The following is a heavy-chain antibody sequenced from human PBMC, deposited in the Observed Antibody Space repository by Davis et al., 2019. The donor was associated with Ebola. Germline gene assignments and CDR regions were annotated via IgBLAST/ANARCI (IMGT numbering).Heavy chain of an antibody. D-gene: IGHD1-26*01. CDR2: ISAYNGNT. CDR1: GYTFTSYA. Sequence: ASVKVSCKASGYTFTSYAMHWVRQAPGQGLEWMGWISAYNGNTNYAQKLQGRVTMTTDTSTSTAYMELRSLRSDDTAVYYCARDPKYSGSYYYYYGMDIWGQGTTVTVSS. CDR3: ARDPKYSGSYYYYYGMDI. V-gene: IGHV1-18*01. J-gene: IGHJ6*02.